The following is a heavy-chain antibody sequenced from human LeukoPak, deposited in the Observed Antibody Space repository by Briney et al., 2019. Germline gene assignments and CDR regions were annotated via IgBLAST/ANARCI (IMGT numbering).Heavy chain of an antibody. D-gene: IGHD6-6*01. Sequence: ASVKVSCKASGYTFTGYYMHWVRQAPGQGLEWMGWINPNSGGTNYAQKFQGRVTMTRDTSISTAYMELSSLRSEDTAVYYCARGFGRIAARKTGSFDYWGQGTLVTVSS. V-gene: IGHV1-2*02. CDR3: ARGFGRIAARKTGSFDY. CDR1: GYTFTGYY. J-gene: IGHJ4*02. CDR2: INPNSGGT.